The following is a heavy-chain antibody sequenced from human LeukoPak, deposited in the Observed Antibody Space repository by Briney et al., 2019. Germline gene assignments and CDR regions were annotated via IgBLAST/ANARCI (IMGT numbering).Heavy chain of an antibody. CDR2: ISSSSSTI. V-gene: IGHV3-48*04. Sequence: GGSLRLSCAASGFTFSSYSMNWVRQAPGKGLEWVSYISSSSSTIYCADSVKGRFTISRDNAKNPLYLQMNSLRAEDTAVYYCARVPLIAALDYWGQGTLVTVSS. D-gene: IGHD6-13*01. J-gene: IGHJ4*02. CDR1: GFTFSSYS. CDR3: ARVPLIAALDY.